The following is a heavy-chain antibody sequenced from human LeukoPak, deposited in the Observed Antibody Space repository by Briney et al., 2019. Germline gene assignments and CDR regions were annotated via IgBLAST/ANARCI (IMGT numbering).Heavy chain of an antibody. Sequence: AASVKVSCTASGGTFSSYAIGWVRQAPGQGLEWMGRNIPILGIANYAQKFQGRVTITADKSTSTAYMELSSLRSEDTAVYYCARAPYYYDSSGYLFYYYGMDVWGQGTTVTVSS. J-gene: IGHJ6*02. CDR2: NIPILGIA. D-gene: IGHD3-22*01. CDR3: ARAPYYYDSSGYLFYYYGMDV. V-gene: IGHV1-69*04. CDR1: GGTFSSYA.